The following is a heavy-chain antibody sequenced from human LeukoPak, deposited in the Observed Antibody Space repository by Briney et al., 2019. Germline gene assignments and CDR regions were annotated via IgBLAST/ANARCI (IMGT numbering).Heavy chain of an antibody. D-gene: IGHD6-19*01. CDR3: ARDKGSGWLYAFDI. CDR2: ISSSGSTI. Sequence: PGGSLRLSCAASGFTFSDYYMSWIRQAPGKGLEWVSYISSSGSTIYYADSVKGRFTIFRDNAKNSLYLQMNSLRAEDTAVYYCARDKGSGWLYAFDIWGQGTMVTVSS. V-gene: IGHV3-11*01. J-gene: IGHJ3*02. CDR1: GFTFSDYY.